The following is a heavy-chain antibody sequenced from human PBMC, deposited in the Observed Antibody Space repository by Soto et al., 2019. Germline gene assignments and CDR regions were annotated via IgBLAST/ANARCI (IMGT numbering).Heavy chain of an antibody. CDR2: INPSGGST. CDR3: ARDAAFGNYAYNWFDP. Sequence: GASVKVSCKASGYTFTGYYMHWVRQAPGQGLEWMGIINPSGGSTSYAQKFQGRVTMTRDTSTSTVYMELSSLRSEDTAVYYCARDAAFGNYAYNWFDPWGQGTLVTVSS. V-gene: IGHV1-46*01. CDR1: GYTFTGYY. J-gene: IGHJ5*02. D-gene: IGHD4-4*01.